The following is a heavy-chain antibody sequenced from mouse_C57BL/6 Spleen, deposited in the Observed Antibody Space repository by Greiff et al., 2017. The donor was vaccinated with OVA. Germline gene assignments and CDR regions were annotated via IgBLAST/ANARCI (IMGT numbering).Heavy chain of an antibody. V-gene: IGHV1-55*01. CDR2: IYPGSGST. D-gene: IGHD2-12*01. Sequence: VQLQQPGAELVKPGASVKMSCKASGYTFTSYWITWVKQRPGQGLEWIGDIYPGSGSTNYNEKFKGKATLTVDTSSSPAYMELSSLTSEDSVVYSCARTVRDYYKYWGALDYWGQGTSVTVSS. CDR3: ARTVRDYYKYWGALDY. CDR1: GYTFTSYW. J-gene: IGHJ4*01.